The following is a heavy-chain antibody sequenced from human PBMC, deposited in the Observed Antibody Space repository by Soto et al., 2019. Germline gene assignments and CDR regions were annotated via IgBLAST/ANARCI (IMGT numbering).Heavy chain of an antibody. V-gene: IGHV4-30-4*01. CDR3: ARVKGLLWFGESPYFDY. J-gene: IGHJ4*02. Sequence: QVQLQESGPGLVKPSQTLSLTCTVSGGSISSGDYYWSWIRQPPGKGLEWIGYIYYSGSTYYNPSLKGRVTISVDPSKNQFSLKLSSVTAADTAVYYCARVKGLLWFGESPYFDYWGQGTLVTVSS. CDR2: IYYSGST. D-gene: IGHD3-10*01. CDR1: GGSISSGDYY.